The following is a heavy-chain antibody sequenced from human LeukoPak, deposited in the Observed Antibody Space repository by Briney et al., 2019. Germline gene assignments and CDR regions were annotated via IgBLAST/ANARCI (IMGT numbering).Heavy chain of an antibody. J-gene: IGHJ4*02. CDR2: INSDGSST. Sequence: PGESLRLSCAASGFTFSSYWMHWVRQAPGKGLVWVSRINSDGSSTSYADSVKGRFTISRDNAKNTLYLQMNNMRAEDTAVYYCASGYSYGFLFEYWGQGTLVTVSS. CDR3: ASGYSYGFLFEY. D-gene: IGHD5-18*01. V-gene: IGHV3-74*01. CDR1: GFTFSSYW.